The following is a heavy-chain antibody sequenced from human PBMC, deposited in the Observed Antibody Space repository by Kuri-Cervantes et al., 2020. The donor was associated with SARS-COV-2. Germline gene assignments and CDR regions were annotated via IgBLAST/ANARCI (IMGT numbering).Heavy chain of an antibody. CDR1: GGSISSSSYY. CDR3: ARDKDNGDYVGAFDI. J-gene: IGHJ3*02. D-gene: IGHD4-17*01. CDR2: IYISGST. Sequence: ESLKISCTVSGGSISSSSYYWGWIRQPPGKGLEWIGSIYISGSTNYNPSLRSRVTMSVDTSKNQFSLKLSSVTAADTAVYYCARDKDNGDYVGAFDIWGQGTMVTVSS. V-gene: IGHV4-39*07.